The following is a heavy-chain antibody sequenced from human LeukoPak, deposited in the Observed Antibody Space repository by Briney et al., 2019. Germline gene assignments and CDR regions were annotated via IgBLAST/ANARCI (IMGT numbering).Heavy chain of an antibody. CDR1: GGSISSGGYS. Sequence: PSQTLSLTCAVSGGSISSGGYSWSWIRQPPGKGLEWIGYIYYSGSTNYNPSLKSRVTISVDTSKNQFSLKLSSVTAADTAVYYCARHPTLVDNLYSSSPYAFDIWGQGTMVTVSS. D-gene: IGHD6-6*01. CDR3: ARHPTLVDNLYSSSPYAFDI. V-gene: IGHV4-30-4*07. CDR2: IYYSGST. J-gene: IGHJ3*02.